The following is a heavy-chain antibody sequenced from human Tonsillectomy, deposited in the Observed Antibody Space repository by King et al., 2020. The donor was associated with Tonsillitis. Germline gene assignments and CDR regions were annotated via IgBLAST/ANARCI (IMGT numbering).Heavy chain of an antibody. J-gene: IGHJ4*02. CDR1: GFTFSSYS. V-gene: IGHV3-21*01. D-gene: IGHD5-24*01. CDR3: ARSRDGSHYFDY. Sequence: VQLVESGGGLVKPGGSLRLSCAASGFTFSSYSMNWVRQAPGKGLEWVSSISSSSSYIYYADSVKGRFTISRDNAKNSLYLQMNSLRGEDTAVYYCARSRDGSHYFDYWGQGTLVTVSP. CDR2: ISSSSSYI.